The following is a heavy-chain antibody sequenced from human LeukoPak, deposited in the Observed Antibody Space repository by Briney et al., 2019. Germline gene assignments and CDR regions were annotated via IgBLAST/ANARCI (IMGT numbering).Heavy chain of an antibody. CDR1: GGSISNHY. CDR3: AKIPYDWRNNWFDP. D-gene: IGHD1-20*01. Sequence: SETLSLTCTVSGGSISNHYWSWIRQPPGKGLEWIGYIYYTGSTNYNPSLKGRVTISVDTSKNQFSLKLSSVTAADTAFYYCAKIPYDWRNNWFDPWGQGTLVTVSS. V-gene: IGHV4-59*11. J-gene: IGHJ5*02. CDR2: IYYTGST.